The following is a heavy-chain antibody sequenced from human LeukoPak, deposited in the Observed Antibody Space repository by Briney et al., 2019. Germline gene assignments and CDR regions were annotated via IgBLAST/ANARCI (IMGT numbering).Heavy chain of an antibody. CDR3: ARGVYSYSSSLGDNWFDP. CDR2: INPNSGGT. V-gene: IGHV1-2*02. CDR1: GYTFTGYY. J-gene: IGHJ5*02. D-gene: IGHD6-13*01. Sequence: GASVKVSCKASGYTFTGYYMHWVRQAPGQGLEWMGWINPNSGGTNYAQKFQGRVTMTRDTSISTAYMELSSLRSEDTAVYYCARGVYSYSSSLGDNWFDPWGQGTLVTVSS.